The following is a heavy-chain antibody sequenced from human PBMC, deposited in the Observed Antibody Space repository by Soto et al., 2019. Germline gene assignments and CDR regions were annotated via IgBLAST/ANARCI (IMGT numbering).Heavy chain of an antibody. D-gene: IGHD4-17*01. CDR1: GGSISSGGYY. Sequence: SETLSLTCTVSGGSISSGGYYWSWIRQHPGKGLEWIGYIYYSGSTYYNPSLKSRVTISVDTSKNQFSLKLSSVTAADTAVYYCARDRATVTNPCYYYYGMDVWGQGTTVTVSS. CDR2: IYYSGST. J-gene: IGHJ6*02. V-gene: IGHV4-31*03. CDR3: ARDRATVTNPCYYYYGMDV.